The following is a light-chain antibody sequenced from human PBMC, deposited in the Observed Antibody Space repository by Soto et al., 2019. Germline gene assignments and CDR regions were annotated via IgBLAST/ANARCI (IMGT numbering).Light chain of an antibody. V-gene: IGLV2-11*01. Sequence: QSVLTQPRSVSGSPGQSVTISCTGTSSDVGGYNYVSWYQQHPGKAPKLMIYDVSKRPSGVPDRFSGSKSGNTASLTISGLQAEDEADYYCCSYAGSYSVFGTVTKVTVL. J-gene: IGLJ1*01. CDR1: SSDVGGYNY. CDR3: CSYAGSYSV. CDR2: DVS.